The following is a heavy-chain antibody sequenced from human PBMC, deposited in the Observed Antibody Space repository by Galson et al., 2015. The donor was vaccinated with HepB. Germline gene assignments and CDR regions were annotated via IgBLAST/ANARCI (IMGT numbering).Heavy chain of an antibody. Sequence: SLRLSCAASGFTFSGHWMHWVRQAPGKGLVWVSRINTDGSGTNYTDSVKGRFTISRDNAKNTLYLQMNSLRAEDTAVYYCAVWSLYYYGMDVWGQGTTVTVSS. V-gene: IGHV3-74*01. CDR2: INTDGSGT. CDR3: AVWSLYYYGMDV. CDR1: GFTFSGHW. D-gene: IGHD1-26*01. J-gene: IGHJ6*02.